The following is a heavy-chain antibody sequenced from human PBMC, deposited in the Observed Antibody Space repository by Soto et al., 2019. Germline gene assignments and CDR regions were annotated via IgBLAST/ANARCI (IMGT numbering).Heavy chain of an antibody. CDR3: ARHERLHLGELSEGVFDY. D-gene: IGHD3-16*02. CDR2: IYYSGST. CDR1: GGSISSSSYY. Sequence: QLQLQESGPGLVKPSETLSLTCTVSGGSISSSSYYWGWIRQPPGKGLEWIGSIYYSGSTYYNPSLKSRVTISVDTSKNQFSLKLSSVTAADTAVYYCARHERLHLGELSEGVFDYWGQGTLVTVSS. J-gene: IGHJ4*02. V-gene: IGHV4-39*01.